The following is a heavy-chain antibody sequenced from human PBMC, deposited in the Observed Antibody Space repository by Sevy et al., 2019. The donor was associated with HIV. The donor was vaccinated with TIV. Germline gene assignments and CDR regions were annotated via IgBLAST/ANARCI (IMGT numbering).Heavy chain of an antibody. CDR3: ARDRRNYGGQYFDY. V-gene: IGHV3-11*06. CDR1: GLTFSDYY. Sequence: GGSLRLSCAASGLTFSDYYMSWIRQAPGKGLEWVSDISSGSSYRKYADSVKGRFTISRNNAKNSLYLEMNSLGVEDTAVYYCARDRRNYGGQYFDYWGQGALVTVSS. D-gene: IGHD4-17*01. J-gene: IGHJ4*02. CDR2: ISSGSSYR.